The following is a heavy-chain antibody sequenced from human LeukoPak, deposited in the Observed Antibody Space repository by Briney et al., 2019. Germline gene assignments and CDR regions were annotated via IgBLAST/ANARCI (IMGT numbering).Heavy chain of an antibody. CDR1: GGTFSSYA. J-gene: IGHJ3*02. Sequence: GASVKVSCKASGGTFSSYAISWVRQAPGQGLEWMGRIIPILGIANYAQKFQGRVTITADESTSTAYMELSSLRSEDTAVYYCARDRQLLSLDAFDTWGQGTMVTVSS. CDR3: ARDRQLLSLDAFDT. D-gene: IGHD1-26*01. CDR2: IIPILGIA. V-gene: IGHV1-69*04.